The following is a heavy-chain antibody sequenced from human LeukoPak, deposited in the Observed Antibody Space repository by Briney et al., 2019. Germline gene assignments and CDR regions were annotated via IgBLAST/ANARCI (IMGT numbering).Heavy chain of an antibody. CDR3: ARGGIAAAGKTRDFDY. V-gene: IGHV4-31*03. CDR1: GGSISSGCYY. Sequence: PSETLSLTCTVSGGSISSGCYYWSWIRQHPGNGLEWIGYIYYSGSTYYNPSLKSRVTISVDTSKNKFSLKLSSVTAADTAVYYCARGGIAAAGKTRDFDYWGPGTLVTVSS. CDR2: IYYSGST. J-gene: IGHJ4*02. D-gene: IGHD6-13*01.